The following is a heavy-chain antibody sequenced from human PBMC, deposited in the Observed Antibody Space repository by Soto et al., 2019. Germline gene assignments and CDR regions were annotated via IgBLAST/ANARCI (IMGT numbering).Heavy chain of an antibody. D-gene: IGHD2-2*02. Sequence: SETLSLTCTVSDGSIRSYYWRRIRLPPGKGLEWIGYIYYSGSTNYNPSLKSRVTISVDTSKNQFSLKLSSVAAADTAVYYCAREYCSSTSCYKYYFDYWGQGTLVTVS. CDR1: DGSIRSYY. CDR3: AREYCSSTSCYKYYFDY. J-gene: IGHJ4*02. V-gene: IGHV4-59*01. CDR2: IYYSGST.